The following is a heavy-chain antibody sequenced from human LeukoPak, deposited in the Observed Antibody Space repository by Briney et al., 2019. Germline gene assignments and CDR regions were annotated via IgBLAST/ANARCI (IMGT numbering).Heavy chain of an antibody. CDR2: INHSGST. Sequence: PSETLSLTCAVYGGSFSGYYWSWIRQPPGKGLEWIGEINHSGSTNYNPYLKSRVTISVATSKNQFSLKLSSVTAADTAVYYCARAAGSWSTDYYYYYMDVWGKGTTVTVSS. CDR1: GGSFSGYY. CDR3: ARAAGSWSTDYYYYYMDV. D-gene: IGHD2-8*02. J-gene: IGHJ6*03. V-gene: IGHV4-34*01.